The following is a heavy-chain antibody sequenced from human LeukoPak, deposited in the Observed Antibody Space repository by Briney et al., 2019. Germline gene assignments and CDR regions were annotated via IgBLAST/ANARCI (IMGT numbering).Heavy chain of an antibody. V-gene: IGHV3-7*05. CDR1: GFTFSSYW. D-gene: IGHD6-25*01. J-gene: IGHJ4*02. CDR2: IKEDGSAK. CDR3: ARYVAALDY. Sequence: GGSLRLSCAASGFTFSSYWMTWVRQAPGKGLEWVAHIKEDGSAKYYVNSVKGRFTISRDNAKNSLSLQMNSLRAEDTAVYYCARYVAALDYWGQGTRVTVSS.